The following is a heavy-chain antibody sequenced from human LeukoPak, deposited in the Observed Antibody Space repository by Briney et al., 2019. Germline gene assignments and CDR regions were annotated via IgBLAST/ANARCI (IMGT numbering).Heavy chain of an antibody. Sequence: GGSLRLSCAASGFTFSSYEMNWVRQAPGKGLEWVSYISSSGSTIYYADSVKGRFTISRDNAKNSLYLQMNSLRAEDTAVYYCASFESTYSSSWPYYYYMDVWGKGTTVTISS. D-gene: IGHD6-13*01. V-gene: IGHV3-48*03. CDR2: ISSSGSTI. CDR3: ASFESTYSSSWPYYYYMDV. CDR1: GFTFSSYE. J-gene: IGHJ6*03.